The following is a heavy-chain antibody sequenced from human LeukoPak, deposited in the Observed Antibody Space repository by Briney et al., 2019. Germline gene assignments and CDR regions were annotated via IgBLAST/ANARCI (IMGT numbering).Heavy chain of an antibody. CDR3: ARRRCSSTSCYPSDGFDI. CDR1: GYSISSGYY. Sequence: PSETLSLTCAVSGYSISSGYYWGWIRQPPGEGLEWIGSMYHSGSTNYNPSLKSRVTISVDTSKNQFSLKLNSVTAADTAVYYCARRRCSSTSCYPSDGFDIWGPGTMVTVFS. D-gene: IGHD2-2*01. J-gene: IGHJ3*02. CDR2: MYHSGST. V-gene: IGHV4-38-2*01.